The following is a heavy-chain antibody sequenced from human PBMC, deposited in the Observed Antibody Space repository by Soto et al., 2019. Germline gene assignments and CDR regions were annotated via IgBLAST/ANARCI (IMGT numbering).Heavy chain of an antibody. CDR1: GFTFSTFD. Sequence: PGGSLRLSCAASGFTFSTFDMSWGRQAPGKGLEWVSVISGSGVNPYYADSVKGRFTVSRDNSKTTLYLQMTSLRAEDTALYYCVRHAKLTTVNADVGYYYGLDVWGQGTTVTV. J-gene: IGHJ6*02. V-gene: IGHV3-23*01. CDR3: VRHAKLTTVNADVGYYYGLDV. D-gene: IGHD4-4*01. CDR2: ISGSGVNP.